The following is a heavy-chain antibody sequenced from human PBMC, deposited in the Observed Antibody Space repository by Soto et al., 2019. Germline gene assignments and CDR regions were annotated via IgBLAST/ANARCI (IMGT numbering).Heavy chain of an antibody. J-gene: IGHJ4*02. CDR3: VEEGGAGTGY. Sequence: VQLVESGGGLVQPGGSLRLSCATSGFDFNIYWMHWARQVPGKGLVWLSRINQDGTSAGYADSVRGRFTISRDNAKKTVYRRMNSLRVEETAVYYCVEEGGAGTGYWGQGTLVTVSS. CDR1: GFDFNIYW. D-gene: IGHD1-1*01. V-gene: IGHV3-74*01. CDR2: INQDGTSA.